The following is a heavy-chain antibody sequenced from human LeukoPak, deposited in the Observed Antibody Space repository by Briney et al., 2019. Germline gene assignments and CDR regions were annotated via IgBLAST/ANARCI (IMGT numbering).Heavy chain of an antibody. V-gene: IGHV3-30*02. J-gene: IGHJ4*02. D-gene: IGHD3-10*01. CDR3: AKDGSIMVRVREYYFDY. CDR2: IRYDGSNK. CDR1: GFTFSSYG. Sequence: PGGSLRLSCAASGFTFSSYGMHWVRQAPGKGLEWVAFIRYDGSNKYYADSVKGRFTISRDNSKNTLYLQMNSLRAEDTAVYYCAKDGSIMVRVREYYFDYWGQGTLVTVSS.